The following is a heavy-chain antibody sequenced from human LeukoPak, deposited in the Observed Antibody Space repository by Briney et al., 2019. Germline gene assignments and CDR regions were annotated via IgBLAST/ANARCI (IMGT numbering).Heavy chain of an antibody. V-gene: IGHV3-20*04. CDR1: GFTFDDYG. CDR3: ANGATSYSSCALHIGDF. CDR2: INWNGGST. D-gene: IGHD6-6*01. J-gene: IGHJ4*02. Sequence: GGSLRLSCAASGFTFDDYGMSWVRQAPGKGLEWVSGINWNGGSTGYADSVKGRFTISRDTSKNTLYLQMTSLRAEDTALYYCANGATSYSSCALHIGDFWGQGTLVTVSS.